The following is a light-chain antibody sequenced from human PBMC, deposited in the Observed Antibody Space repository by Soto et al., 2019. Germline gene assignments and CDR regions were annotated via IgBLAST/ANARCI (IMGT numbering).Light chain of an antibody. CDR2: YDD. CDR1: SSNIGDHA. V-gene: IGLV1-36*01. Sequence: QSALLQPSSVSEAPGQRVTISCSGGSSNIGDHAVTWYQQVPGMPPKLLIYYDDLRPPGVSDRFSGTKSGTSASLAISGLQSDDEADYYCASWDDSLNGVVFGGGTKL. J-gene: IGLJ3*02. CDR3: ASWDDSLNGVV.